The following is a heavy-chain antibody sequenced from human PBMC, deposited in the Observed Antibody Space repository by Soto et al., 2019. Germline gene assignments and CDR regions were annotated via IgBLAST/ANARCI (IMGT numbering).Heavy chain of an antibody. Sequence: ASVKVSCKASGYTFTSYGISWVRQAPGQGLEWMGWISAYNGNTNYAQKLQGRVTMTTDTSTSAAYMELRSLRSDDTAVYYCARDNYYDSSGYPVQDAFDIWGQGTMVTVSS. D-gene: IGHD3-22*01. V-gene: IGHV1-18*01. CDR2: ISAYNGNT. CDR3: ARDNYYDSSGYPVQDAFDI. J-gene: IGHJ3*02. CDR1: GYTFTSYG.